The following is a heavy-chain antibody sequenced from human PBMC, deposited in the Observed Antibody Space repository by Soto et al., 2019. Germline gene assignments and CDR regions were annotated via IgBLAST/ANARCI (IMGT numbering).Heavy chain of an antibody. D-gene: IGHD6-19*01. Sequence: DVQLVESGGGLVQPGGSLRLSCVVSGFSVSYTYMSWARQAPGKGLEWVSVFYDGDADYYADSVKGRFTISRDKSKNTLYLQMNSLRPEDTAVYYCARAVPDGVDVWGQGTTVTVSS. J-gene: IGHJ6*02. CDR1: GFSVSYTY. CDR3: ARAVPDGVDV. V-gene: IGHV3-66*01. CDR2: FYDGDAD.